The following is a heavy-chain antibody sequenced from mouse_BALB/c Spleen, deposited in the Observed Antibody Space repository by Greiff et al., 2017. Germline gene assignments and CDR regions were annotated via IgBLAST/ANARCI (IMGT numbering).Heavy chain of an antibody. CDR1: GYSFTGYF. D-gene: IGHD2-4*01. Sequence: VHVKQSGPELVKPGASVKISCKASGYSFTGYFMNWVKQSHGKSLEWIGRINPYNGDTFYNQKFKGKATLTVDKSSSTAHMELLSLTSEDSAVYYCGRDGGLRLGYYFDYWGQGTTLTVSS. V-gene: IGHV1-37*01. CDR3: GRDGGLRLGYYFDY. CDR2: INPYNGDT. J-gene: IGHJ2*01.